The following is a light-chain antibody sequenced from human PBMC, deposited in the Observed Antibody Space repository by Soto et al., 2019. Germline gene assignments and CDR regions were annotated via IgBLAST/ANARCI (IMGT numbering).Light chain of an antibody. J-gene: IGKJ2*01. CDR1: QGISSY. CDR2: GAS. CDR3: QQYYSYPRA. Sequence: AIRMTQSPSSFSASTGDRVNITCRASQGISSYLAWYQQKPGKATKLLIYGASTLQSGVPSRFSGSGSGTDFTITICCLQSEDFATYSCQQYYSYPRAFGQWPKLEI. V-gene: IGKV1-8*01.